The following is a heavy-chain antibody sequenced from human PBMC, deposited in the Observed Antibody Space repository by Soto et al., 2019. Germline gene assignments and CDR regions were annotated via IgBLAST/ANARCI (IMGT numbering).Heavy chain of an antibody. CDR1: GFTFSSYS. D-gene: IGHD2-15*01. Sequence: GGSLRLSCAASGFTFSSYSMNWVRQAPGKGLEWVSSISSSSSYIYYADSVKGRFTISRDNAKNSLYLQMNSLRAEDTAVYYCAREDCSGGSCYSAGADYYYYYGMDVWGQGTTVTVSS. J-gene: IGHJ6*02. CDR3: AREDCSGGSCYSAGADYYYYYGMDV. CDR2: ISSSSSYI. V-gene: IGHV3-21*01.